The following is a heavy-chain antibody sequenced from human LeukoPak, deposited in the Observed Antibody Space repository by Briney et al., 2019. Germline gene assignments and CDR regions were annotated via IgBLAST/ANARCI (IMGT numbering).Heavy chain of an antibody. CDR2: IYYSGST. J-gene: IGHJ6*03. D-gene: IGHD3-22*01. V-gene: IGHV4-59*11. CDR3: ARVKWDSSGYSVYYYYMDV. CDR1: GGSISSHY. Sequence: SETLSLTCTVSGGSISSHYWSWIRQPPGKGLEWIGYIYYSGSTNYNPSLKSRVTISVDTSKNQFSLKLSSVPAADTAVYYCARVKWDSSGYSVYYYYMDVWGKGTTVTVSS.